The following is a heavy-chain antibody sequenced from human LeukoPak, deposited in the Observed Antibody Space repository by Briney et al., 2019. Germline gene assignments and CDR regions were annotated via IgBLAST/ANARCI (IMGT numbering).Heavy chain of an antibody. CDR2: IWSAENNK. D-gene: IGHD3-22*01. V-gene: IGHV3-33*06. Sequence: GGSLRLSCAASGFTFRYYGMHWVRQAPGKGLEWVAVIWSAENNKYYADSVQGRFTISRDNSKNTVFLQMNSLRAEDTAVYYCAKDDDVSSRYSRFENWGQGTLVTVSS. CDR3: AKDDDVSSRYSRFEN. J-gene: IGHJ4*02. CDR1: GFTFRYYG.